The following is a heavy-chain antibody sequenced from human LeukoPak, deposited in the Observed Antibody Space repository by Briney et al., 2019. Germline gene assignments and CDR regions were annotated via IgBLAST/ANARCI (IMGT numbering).Heavy chain of an antibody. CDR3: ASDNYSMDV. V-gene: IGHV4-34*01. D-gene: IGHD3-9*01. CDR1: GGSFSGYY. Sequence: PSETLSLTCAVYGGSFSGYYWSWIRQPPGKGLEWIGEINHSGSTNYNPSLKSRVTISVDTSKNQFSLKLSSVTAADTAVYYCASDNYSMDVWGQGTTVTVSS. J-gene: IGHJ6*02. CDR2: INHSGST.